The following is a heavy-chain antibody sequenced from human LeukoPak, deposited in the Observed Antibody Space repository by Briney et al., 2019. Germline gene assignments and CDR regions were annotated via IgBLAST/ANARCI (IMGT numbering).Heavy chain of an antibody. CDR3: ARELERLFDP. D-gene: IGHD1-1*01. J-gene: IGHJ5*02. V-gene: IGHV3-33*05. CDR1: GFTFSTYG. CDR2: ISDDGSNK. Sequence: GRSLRLSCAASGFTFSTYGLHWVRQAPGKGLEWVAVISDDGSNKYYADSVKGRFTISRDNSKNTLYLQMNSLRAEDTAVYYCARELERLFDPWGQGTLVTVSS.